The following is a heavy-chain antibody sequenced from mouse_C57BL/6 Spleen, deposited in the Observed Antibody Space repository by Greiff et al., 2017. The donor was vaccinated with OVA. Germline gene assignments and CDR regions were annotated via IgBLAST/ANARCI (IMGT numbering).Heavy chain of an antibody. CDR3: ARALITTVVFDY. CDR1: GFTFSSYA. Sequence: EVQLVESGGGLVKPGGSLKLSCAASGFTFSSYAMSWVRQTPEKRLEWVATISDGGSYTYYPDNVKGRFTISRDNAKNNLYLQMSHLKSEDTAMYYCARALITTVVFDYWGQGTTLTVSS. V-gene: IGHV5-4*01. CDR2: ISDGGSYT. J-gene: IGHJ2*01. D-gene: IGHD1-1*01.